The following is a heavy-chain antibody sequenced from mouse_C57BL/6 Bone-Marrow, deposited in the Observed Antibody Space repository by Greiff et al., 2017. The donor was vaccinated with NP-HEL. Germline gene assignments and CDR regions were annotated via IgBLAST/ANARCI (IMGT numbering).Heavy chain of an antibody. CDR1: GYAFSSYW. V-gene: IGHV1-80*01. CDR3: ARSPGFYWYFDV. CDR2: IYPGDGDT. D-gene: IGHD4-1*01. Sequence: QVQLQQSGAELVKPGASVKISCKASGYAFSSYWMNWVKQRPGKGLEWIGQIYPGDGDTNYNGKFKGKATLTADKSSSTAYMQLSSLTSEDSAVYFCARSPGFYWYFDVWGTGTTVTVSS. J-gene: IGHJ1*03.